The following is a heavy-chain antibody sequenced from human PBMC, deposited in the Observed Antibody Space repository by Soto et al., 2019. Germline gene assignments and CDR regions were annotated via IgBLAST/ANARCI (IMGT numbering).Heavy chain of an antibody. CDR3: ARDPLYDYGDFSHAFDI. Sequence: PSETLSLTCTVSGGSMSRGDYYWSWIRQPPGKGLEWIGFIYHTGSTYYSPSLKSRVAISVDTSKNQFSLKLSSVTAADTAVYYCARDPLYDYGDFSHAFDIWGQGTMVTVSS. V-gene: IGHV4-30-4*01. CDR2: IYHTGST. D-gene: IGHD4-17*01. J-gene: IGHJ3*02. CDR1: GGSMSRGDYY.